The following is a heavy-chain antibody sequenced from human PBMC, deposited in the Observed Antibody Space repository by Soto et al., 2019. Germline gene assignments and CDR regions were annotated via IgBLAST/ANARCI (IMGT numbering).Heavy chain of an antibody. J-gene: IGHJ6*02. CDR1: GFTFSNAW. CDR3: TTGYCSSTSCSDYYYGMEV. V-gene: IGHV3-15*01. CDR2: IKSKTDGGIT. Sequence: LRLSCAASGFTFSNAWMSWVRQAPGKGLEWVGRIKSKTDGGITDYAAPVKGRFTISRDDSKNTLYLQMNSLKTEDTAVYYCTTGYCSSTSCSDYYYGMEVWGQGTTVTVSS. D-gene: IGHD2-2*01.